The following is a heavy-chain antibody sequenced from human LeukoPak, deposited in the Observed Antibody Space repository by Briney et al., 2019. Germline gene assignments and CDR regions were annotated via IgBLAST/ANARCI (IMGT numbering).Heavy chain of an antibody. D-gene: IGHD6-6*01. CDR3: ARQPPHSSSDY. J-gene: IGHJ4*02. Sequence: PSETLSLTCTVSGGSISSSSYYWGWIRQPPGKGLEWIGSIYYSGSTYYNPSLKSRVTISVDTSKNQFSLKLSSVTAADTAVYYCARQPPHSSSDYWGQGTLVTVSS. V-gene: IGHV4-39*01. CDR1: GGSISSSSYY. CDR2: IYYSGST.